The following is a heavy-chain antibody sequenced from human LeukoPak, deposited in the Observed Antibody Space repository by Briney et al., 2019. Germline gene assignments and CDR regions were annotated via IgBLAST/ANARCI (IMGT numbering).Heavy chain of an antibody. J-gene: IGHJ6*02. D-gene: IGHD1-14*01. CDR1: GGTFSSYA. V-gene: IGHV1-69*13. Sequence: SVKVSCKASGGTFSSYAISWVRQAPGQGLEWVGGIIPIFGTANYAQKFQGRVTITADESTSTAYMELSSLRSEDTAVYYCAKVDHALNLGMDGLGQGTTVTVSS. CDR3: AKVDHALNLGMDG. CDR2: IIPIFGTA.